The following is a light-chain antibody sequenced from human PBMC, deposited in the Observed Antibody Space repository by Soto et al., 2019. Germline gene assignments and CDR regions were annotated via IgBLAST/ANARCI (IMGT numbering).Light chain of an antibody. J-gene: IGKJ5*01. CDR1: QAINIY. CDR3: QTYNSAPIT. CDR2: GAS. V-gene: IGKV1-27*01. Sequence: DIQMTQSPSSLSASVGDRVTITCRASQAINIYLDWYQQAAGKVPKHLIYGASKLQSGVPSRFRGGGSGTNFTLTNSSLQPEDVGTYYCQTYNSAPITFGQGTRLEI.